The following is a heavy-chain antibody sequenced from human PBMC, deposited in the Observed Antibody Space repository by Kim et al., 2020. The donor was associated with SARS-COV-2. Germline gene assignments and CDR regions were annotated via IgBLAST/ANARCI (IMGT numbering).Heavy chain of an antibody. Sequence: GGSLRLSCAASGFTVSSYSMSWVRQAPGKGLEWVSGISGSGGNAYYADSVKGRFTISRDNSKNTLYLEMNSLRAEDTAVYYCAKATYGSGSPYYGMDVWG. CDR1: GFTVSSYS. CDR3: AKATYGSGSPYYGMDV. CDR2: ISGSGGNA. D-gene: IGHD3-10*01. J-gene: IGHJ6*01. V-gene: IGHV3-23*01.